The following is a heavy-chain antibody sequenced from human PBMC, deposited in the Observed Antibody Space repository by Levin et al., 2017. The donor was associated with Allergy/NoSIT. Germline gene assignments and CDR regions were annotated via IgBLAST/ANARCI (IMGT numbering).Heavy chain of an antibody. D-gene: IGHD1-26*01. Sequence: GESLKISCAASGFTFSNAWMSWVRQAPGKGLEWVGRIKSKTDGGTTDYAAPVKGRFTISRDDSKNTLYLQMNSLKTEDTAVYYCARLMGSNTDIWGQGTMVTVSS. CDR2: IKSKTDGGTT. V-gene: IGHV3-15*01. CDR3: ARLMGSNTDI. CDR1: GFTFSNAW. J-gene: IGHJ3*02.